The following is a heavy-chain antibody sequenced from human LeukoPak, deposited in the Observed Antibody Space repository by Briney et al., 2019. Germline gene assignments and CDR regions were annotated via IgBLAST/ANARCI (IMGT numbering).Heavy chain of an antibody. CDR3: ARARETETIDY. V-gene: IGHV4-34*01. J-gene: IGHJ4*02. D-gene: IGHD4-11*01. Sequence: SETLSLTCAVYGGSFSGHYWSWIRQTPGSGLEWIGEMNHSGSTNYNPSAKNRVTISVDTSKNQFSLKMRSVTAADTAVYYCARARETETIDYWGQGTPVTVSS. CDR1: GGSFSGHY. CDR2: MNHSGST.